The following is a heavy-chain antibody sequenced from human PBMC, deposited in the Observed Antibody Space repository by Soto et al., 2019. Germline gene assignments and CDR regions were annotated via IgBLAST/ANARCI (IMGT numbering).Heavy chain of an antibody. CDR1: GFTFSSYG. Sequence: GGSLRLSCAASGFTFSSYGMHWVRQAPGKGLEWVAVISYDGSNKYYADSVKGRFTISRDNSKNTLYLQMNSLRAEDTAVYYCAKDTNPAGPTFFDYWGQGTLVTSPQ. J-gene: IGHJ4*02. CDR2: ISYDGSNK. V-gene: IGHV3-30*18. D-gene: IGHD6-13*01. CDR3: AKDTNPAGPTFFDY.